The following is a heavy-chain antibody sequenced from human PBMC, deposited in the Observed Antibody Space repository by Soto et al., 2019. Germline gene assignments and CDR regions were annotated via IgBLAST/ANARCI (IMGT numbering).Heavy chain of an antibody. CDR2: ISSSSSYT. V-gene: IGHV3-11*06. CDR3: ARAKGGYDYDWRGGLDY. CDR1: GFTFSDYY. J-gene: IGHJ4*02. Sequence: QVQLVESGGGLVKPGGSLRLSCAASGFTFSDYYMSWIRQAPGKGLEWVSYISSSSSYTNYADSVKGRFTISRDNAKNSLYLQMNSLRAEDTAVYYCARAKGGYDYDWRGGLDYWGQGTLVTVSS. D-gene: IGHD5-12*01.